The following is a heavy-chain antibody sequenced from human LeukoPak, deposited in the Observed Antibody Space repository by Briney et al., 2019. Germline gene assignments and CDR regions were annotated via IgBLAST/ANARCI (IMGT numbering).Heavy chain of an antibody. CDR3: ARDQVPSSSWLYYYYYGMDV. Sequence: GGSLRLSCAASGFTFSSYAMHWVRQAPGKGLEGVAVIPYEGRKKYYADSVKGRFTISRDNSKNTLYLQMNSLRAEDTAVYYCARDQVPSSSWLYYYYYGMDVWGQGTTVTVSS. CDR2: IPYEGRKK. J-gene: IGHJ6*02. CDR1: GFTFSSYA. D-gene: IGHD6-13*01. V-gene: IGHV3-30*04.